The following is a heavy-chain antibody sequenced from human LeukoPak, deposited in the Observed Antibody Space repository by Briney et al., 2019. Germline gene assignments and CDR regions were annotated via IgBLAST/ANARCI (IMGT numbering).Heavy chain of an antibody. CDR1: GYTFTGYY. CDR2: INPNSGGT. CDR3: AADYYGSGSYLQDYYYYMDV. D-gene: IGHD3-10*01. V-gene: IGHV1-2*02. Sequence: ASVKVSCKASGYTFTGYYMHWVRQAPGQGLEWMGWINPNSGGTNYAQKFQGRVTMTRDTSISTAYMELSRLRSDDTAVYYCAADYYGSGSYLQDYYYYMDVWGKGTTVTVSS. J-gene: IGHJ6*03.